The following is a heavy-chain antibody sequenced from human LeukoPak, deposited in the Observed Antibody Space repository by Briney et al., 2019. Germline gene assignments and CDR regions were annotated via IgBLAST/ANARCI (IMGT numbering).Heavy chain of an antibody. CDR3: ARDEGSSSWYGGLDY. CDR2: INSRSNYI. J-gene: IGHJ4*02. Sequence: GGSLRLSCAASGFTFSTYSMNWVRQAPGKELEWVSSINSRSNYIYYADSVKGRFTISRDNAKNSLYPQMNSLRAEDTAVYYCARDEGSSSWYGGLDYWGQGALVTVSS. D-gene: IGHD6-13*01. V-gene: IGHV3-21*01. CDR1: GFTFSTYS.